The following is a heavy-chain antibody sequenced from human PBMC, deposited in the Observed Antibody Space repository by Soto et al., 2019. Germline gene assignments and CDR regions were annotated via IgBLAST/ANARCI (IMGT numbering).Heavy chain of an antibody. V-gene: IGHV3-23*01. CDR2: ISGSGGST. CDR1: GFTFSSYA. Sequence: QPGGSLRLSCAASGFTFSSYAMSWVRQAPGKGLEWVSAISGSGGSTYYADSVKGRFTISRDNSKNTLYLQMNSLRAEDTAVYYCAKHVDIVATILTYYYYYGMDVWGQGTTVTVSS. J-gene: IGHJ6*02. D-gene: IGHD5-12*01. CDR3: AKHVDIVATILTYYYYYGMDV.